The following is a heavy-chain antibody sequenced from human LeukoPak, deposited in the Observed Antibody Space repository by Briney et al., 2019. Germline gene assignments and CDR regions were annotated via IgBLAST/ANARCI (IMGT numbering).Heavy chain of an antibody. CDR1: GLTLSSYG. J-gene: IGHJ4*02. V-gene: IGHV3-30*18. D-gene: IGHD2-15*01. Sequence: GRSLRLSCAASGLTLSSYGMQWVRQAPGKGLGWVAVISYDGSNKYYADSVKGRFTISRDNSKNTLYLQMNSLRAEDTAVYYCAKPLRYCSGGSCSLIDYWGQGTLVTVSS. CDR2: ISYDGSNK. CDR3: AKPLRYCSGGSCSLIDY.